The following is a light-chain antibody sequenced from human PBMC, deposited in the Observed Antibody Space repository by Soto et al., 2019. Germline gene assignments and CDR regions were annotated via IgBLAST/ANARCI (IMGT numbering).Light chain of an antibody. Sequence: SALTQAPSASETPGQRVTISCSGGSSNIGRNTVNWYQQLPGTAPKLLIYRNNRRPSGVPDRFSGSKSGTSASLAISGLQSEDEADYYCAAWDDSLTDYVFGTGTKVTVL. J-gene: IGLJ1*01. CDR2: RNN. CDR3: AAWDDSLTDYV. CDR1: SSNIGRNT. V-gene: IGLV1-44*01.